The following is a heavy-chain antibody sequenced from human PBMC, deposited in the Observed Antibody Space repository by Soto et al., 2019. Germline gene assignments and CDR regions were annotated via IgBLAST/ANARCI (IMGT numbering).Heavy chain of an antibody. J-gene: IGHJ6*02. Sequence: ASVKVSCKASGYTFTSYYMHWVRQAPGQGLEWMGIINPSGGSTSYAQKFQGRVTMTRDTSTSTVYMELSSLRSEDTAVYYCAREGRVVAALYYHYGMDVWGQGTTVTVSS. V-gene: IGHV1-46*01. CDR2: INPSGGST. D-gene: IGHD2-15*01. CDR3: AREGRVVAALYYHYGMDV. CDR1: GYTFTSYY.